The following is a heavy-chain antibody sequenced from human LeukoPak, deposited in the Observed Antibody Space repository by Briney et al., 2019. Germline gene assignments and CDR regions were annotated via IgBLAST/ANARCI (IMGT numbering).Heavy chain of an antibody. J-gene: IGHJ4*02. CDR2: INSSGSTI. CDR1: GFTFSHYY. CDR3: ARSRTLNWNGLDY. D-gene: IGHD1-1*01. V-gene: IGHV3-11*04. Sequence: GSLGLSFEASGFTFSHYYMSWIRPAPGKGLGGVSYINSSGSTIYYPDSVKGRFTISSDNDKNELYLQMNSLRAEDTAVYYCARSRTLNWNGLDYWGQGTLVTVSS.